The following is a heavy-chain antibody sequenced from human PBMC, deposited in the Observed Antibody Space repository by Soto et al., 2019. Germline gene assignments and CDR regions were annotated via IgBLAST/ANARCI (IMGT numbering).Heavy chain of an antibody. J-gene: IGHJ4*02. Sequence: TLSLTCAVYGGSFSGYYWSWIRQPPGKGLEWIGEINHSGSTNYNPSLKSRVTISVDTSKNQFSLKLSSVTAADTAVYYCARGSIVRYYYYDSSGYASYFDYWGQGTLVTVSS. V-gene: IGHV4-34*01. CDR2: INHSGST. CDR3: ARGSIVRYYYYDSSGYASYFDY. D-gene: IGHD3-22*01. CDR1: GGSFSGYY.